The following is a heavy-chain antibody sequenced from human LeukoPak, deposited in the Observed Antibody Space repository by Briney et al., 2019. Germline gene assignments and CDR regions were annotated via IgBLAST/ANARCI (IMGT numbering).Heavy chain of an antibody. V-gene: IGHV4-4*07. D-gene: IGHD3-22*01. Sequence: PSETLSLTCTVSGGSISSYYWSWIRQPAGKGLEWIGRIYTSGSTNYNPSLKSRVAMSVDTSKNQFSLKLSSVTAADTAVYYCARDLCLYYYDSSAPEYYFDYWGQGTLVTVSS. CDR1: GGSISSYY. J-gene: IGHJ4*02. CDR2: IYTSGST. CDR3: ARDLCLYYYDSSAPEYYFDY.